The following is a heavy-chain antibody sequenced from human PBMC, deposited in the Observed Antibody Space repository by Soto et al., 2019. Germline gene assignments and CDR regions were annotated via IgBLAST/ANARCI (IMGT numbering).Heavy chain of an antibody. CDR1: GGSISSGGYY. CDR3: ARDGAGRGDYYYYGMDV. Sequence: SETLSLTCTVSGGSISSGGYYWSWIRQHPGKGLEWIGYIYYSGSTYYNPSLKNRVTISVDTSKNQFSLKLSSVTAADTAVYYCARDGAGRGDYYYYGMDVWGQGTTVTVSS. D-gene: IGHD3-10*01. J-gene: IGHJ6*02. V-gene: IGHV4-31*03. CDR2: IYYSGST.